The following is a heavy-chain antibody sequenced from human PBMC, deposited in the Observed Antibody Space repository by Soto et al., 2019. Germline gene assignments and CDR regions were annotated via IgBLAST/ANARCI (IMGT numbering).Heavy chain of an antibody. V-gene: IGHV2-26*01. Sequence: QVTLKESGPVLVKPTETLTLTCTVSGFSLSNARMGVSWIRQPPGKALEWLAHIFLNDEKSYSTSLKSRLTISKDTSKSQVVLTMTNMDPVDTATYYCARIEGCSGGSCYTEIYFDYWGQGTLVTVSS. D-gene: IGHD2-15*01. CDR1: GFSLSNARMG. CDR2: IFLNDEK. CDR3: ARIEGCSGGSCYTEIYFDY. J-gene: IGHJ4*02.